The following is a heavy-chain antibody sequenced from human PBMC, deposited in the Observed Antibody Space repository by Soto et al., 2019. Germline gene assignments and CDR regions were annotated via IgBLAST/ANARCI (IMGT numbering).Heavy chain of an antibody. CDR3: ARAIAVAGMVEYFQH. J-gene: IGHJ1*01. Sequence: QVQLVQSGAEVKRPGASVKVSCKASGGTFSSYAISWVRQAPGQGLEWMGGIIPIFGTANYAQKFQGRVTITADESTSTAYMDLSSLRSEDTAVYYCARAIAVAGMVEYFQHWGQGTLVTVSS. V-gene: IGHV1-69*12. CDR2: IIPIFGTA. CDR1: GGTFSSYA. D-gene: IGHD6-19*01.